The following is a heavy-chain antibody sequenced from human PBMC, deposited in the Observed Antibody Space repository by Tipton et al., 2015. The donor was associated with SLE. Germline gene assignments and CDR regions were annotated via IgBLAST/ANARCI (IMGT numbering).Heavy chain of an antibody. Sequence: SLRLSCAASGFTFSRYAMSWVRQAPGKGLEWVSAISGSGGSTYYADSVKGRFTISRDNSKNNLYPQMNSLRSADTAVYYCAKDPPYFDCSSTGCGYYCDYCCQATVVTVSS. J-gene: IGHJ4*02. CDR3: AKDPPYFDCSSTGCGYYCDY. CDR2: ISGSGGST. V-gene: IGHV3-23*01. D-gene: IGHD2-2*01. CDR1: GFTFSRYA.